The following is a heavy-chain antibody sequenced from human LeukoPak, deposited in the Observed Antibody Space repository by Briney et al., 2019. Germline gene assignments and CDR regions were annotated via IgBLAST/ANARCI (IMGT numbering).Heavy chain of an antibody. V-gene: IGHV3-23*01. J-gene: IGHJ4*02. CDR3: ARANHPTYYDSSGYYQDY. D-gene: IGHD3-22*01. CDR1: GFTFSSYA. CDR2: ISGSGGST. Sequence: GGSLRLSCAASGFTFSSYAMSWVRQAPGKGLEWVSAISGSGGSTYYADSVKGRFTISRDNSKNTLYLQMNSLRAEDTAVYYCARANHPTYYDSSGYYQDYWGQGTLVTVSS.